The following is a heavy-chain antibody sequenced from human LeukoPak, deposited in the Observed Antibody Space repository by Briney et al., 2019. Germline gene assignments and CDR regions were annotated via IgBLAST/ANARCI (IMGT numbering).Heavy chain of an antibody. J-gene: IGHJ6*02. Sequence: GGSLRLSCAASGFTFSSYAMHWVRQAPGKGLEWVAVISYDGSNKYYADSVKGRFTISRDNSKNTLYLQMNSLRAEDTAVYYCARDYSHYDSSSPVYGMDVWGQGTTVTVSS. CDR3: ARDYSHYDSSSPVYGMDV. CDR1: GFTFSSYA. D-gene: IGHD3-22*01. CDR2: ISYDGSNK. V-gene: IGHV3-30-3*01.